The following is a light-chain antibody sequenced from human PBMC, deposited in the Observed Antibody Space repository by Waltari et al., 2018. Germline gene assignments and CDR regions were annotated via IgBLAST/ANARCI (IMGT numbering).Light chain of an antibody. J-gene: IGLJ2*01. Sequence: SALTQPASVSGSLGQSITISCTGTSSDVGGYNYVSWYQQHPGKAPKLMIYEVSNRPSGVSNRFSGSKSGNTASLTISGLQAEDEADYYCSSYTSSSTVVFGGGTKLTVL. CDR2: EVS. CDR1: SSDVGGYNY. V-gene: IGLV2-14*01. CDR3: SSYTSSSTVV.